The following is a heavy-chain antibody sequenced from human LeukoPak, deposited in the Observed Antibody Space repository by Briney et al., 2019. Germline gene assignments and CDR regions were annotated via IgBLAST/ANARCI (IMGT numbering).Heavy chain of an antibody. J-gene: IGHJ5*01. Sequence: SETLSLTCTVSGGSISISSSYWGWIRQPPGKGLEWIESIYYSGSTYYNPSLKSRVTISVDTSKNQFSLKLSSVTAADTAVYYCVRHQYYYGAGSYYVFDSWGQGTLVTVSS. CDR2: IYYSGST. D-gene: IGHD3-10*01. CDR1: GGSISISSSY. CDR3: VRHQYYYGAGSYYVFDS. V-gene: IGHV4-39*01.